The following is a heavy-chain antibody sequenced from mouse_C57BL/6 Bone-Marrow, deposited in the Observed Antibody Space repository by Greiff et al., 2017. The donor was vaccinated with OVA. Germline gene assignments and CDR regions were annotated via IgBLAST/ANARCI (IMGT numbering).Heavy chain of an antibody. V-gene: IGHV1-69*01. J-gene: IGHJ3*01. Sequence: QVQLQQPGAELVMPGASVKLSCKASGYTFTSYWMHWVKQRPGQGLEWIGEIDPSDSYTNYNQKFKGKSTLTVDKSSSTAYMQLCSLTSEDSAVYYCTRDDSRGFAYWGQGTLVTVSA. CDR3: TRDDSRGFAY. CDR1: GYTFTSYW. CDR2: IDPSDSYT. D-gene: IGHD2-13*01.